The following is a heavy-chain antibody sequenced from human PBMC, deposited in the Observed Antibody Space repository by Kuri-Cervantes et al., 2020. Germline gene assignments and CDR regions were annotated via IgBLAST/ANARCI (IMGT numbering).Heavy chain of an antibody. Sequence: SGPTLVKPTQTLTLTCTFSGFSLSTSGVGVGWTRQPPGKALEWLALIYWDDDKRYSPSLKSRLTITKDTSKNQVVLTMTNMDPVDTATYYCAQNSGTLAGDYFDYWGQGTLVTVSS. V-gene: IGHV2-5*02. CDR1: GFSLSTSGVG. CDR2: IYWDDDK. CDR3: AQNSGTLAGDYFDY. J-gene: IGHJ4*02. D-gene: IGHD6-19*01.